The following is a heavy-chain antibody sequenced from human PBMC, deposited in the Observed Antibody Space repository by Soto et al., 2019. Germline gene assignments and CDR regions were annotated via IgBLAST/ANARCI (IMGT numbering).Heavy chain of an antibody. CDR1: GYSFATYW. CDR2: IYPGDSDT. D-gene: IGHD3-22*01. V-gene: IGHV5-51*01. CDR3: ARTYYYDSSGYYYGMDV. J-gene: IGHJ6*02. Sequence: PGESLKISCKGSGYSFATYWIGWVRQMPGKGLEWTGIIYPGDSDTRYSPSFQGQVTISADKSISTAYLQWSSLKASDTAMYYCARTYYYDSSGYYYGMDVWGQGTTVTVSS.